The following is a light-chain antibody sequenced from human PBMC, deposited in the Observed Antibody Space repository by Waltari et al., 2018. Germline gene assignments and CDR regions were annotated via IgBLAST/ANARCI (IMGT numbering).Light chain of an antibody. CDR3: LQYNSNPFT. J-gene: IGKJ3*01. CDR1: QGIGTY. V-gene: IGKV1-17*01. Sequence: DIQMTQSPSSLSASAGDRVTITCRASQGIGTYLNWYQQKPGKAPKRLIYAASSLESGVPSRFSGSGSGTDFTLTISSLHPEDFATYYCLQYNSNPFTFGPGTKLDIK. CDR2: AAS.